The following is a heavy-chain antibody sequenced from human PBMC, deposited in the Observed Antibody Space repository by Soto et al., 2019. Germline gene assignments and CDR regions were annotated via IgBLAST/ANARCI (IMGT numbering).Heavy chain of an antibody. J-gene: IGHJ4*02. V-gene: IGHV3-33*01. CDR1: GFTFSSYG. Sequence: QVQLVESGGGVVQPGQSLRLSCVASGFTFSSYGMDWVRQAPGKGLEWVAIIWNDGTNQYYGDSVKGRFFISRDNGKNTVYLQMNNLRVEDTALYYWARGGLTVAALPFDYWGQGTRVTVSS. CDR2: IWNDGTNQ. D-gene: IGHD6-19*01. CDR3: ARGGLTVAALPFDY.